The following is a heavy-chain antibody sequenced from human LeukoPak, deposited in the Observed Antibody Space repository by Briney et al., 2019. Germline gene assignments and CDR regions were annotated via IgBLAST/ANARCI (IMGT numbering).Heavy chain of an antibody. CDR1: RFTFSNYV. Sequence: GGSLRLSCAAARFTFSNYVMSWVSQAPGGGLECVSAISGRGRSTYYADSVKGRFTISRDNSKHTLYLQMNSLRAEDTALYYCARVAGTIRIWPQPFGDGMDVWGQGTTVTVSS. CDR2: ISGRGRST. D-gene: IGHD3-16*01. J-gene: IGHJ6*02. CDR3: ARVAGTIRIWPQPFGDGMDV. V-gene: IGHV3-23*01.